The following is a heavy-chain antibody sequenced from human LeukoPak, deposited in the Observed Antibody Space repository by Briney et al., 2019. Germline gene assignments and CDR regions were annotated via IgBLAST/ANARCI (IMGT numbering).Heavy chain of an antibody. Sequence: SETLSLTCAVYGGSFRGNYWSWIRQPPGKGLEWIGEINHSGSTNYNPSLKSRVTISVDTSKNQFSLELSSVTAADTAVYYCARVGVTTLNAFDIWGQGTMVTVSS. V-gene: IGHV4-34*01. CDR1: GGSFRGNY. D-gene: IGHD4-17*01. CDR2: INHSGST. J-gene: IGHJ3*02. CDR3: ARVGVTTLNAFDI.